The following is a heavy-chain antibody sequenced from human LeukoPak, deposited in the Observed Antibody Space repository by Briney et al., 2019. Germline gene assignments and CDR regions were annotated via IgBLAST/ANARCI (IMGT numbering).Heavy chain of an antibody. V-gene: IGHV3-48*03. J-gene: IGHJ4*02. Sequence: GGSLRLSCAASGFTFSSYEMNWVRQAPGKGLEWVSYISSSGSTIYYADSVKGRFTISRHNAKNSLYLQMNSLRAEDTAVYYCVQESSSLLRSYFDYWGQGTLVTASS. CDR2: ISSSGSTI. CDR3: VQESSSLLRSYFDY. CDR1: GFTFSSYE. D-gene: IGHD2-15*01.